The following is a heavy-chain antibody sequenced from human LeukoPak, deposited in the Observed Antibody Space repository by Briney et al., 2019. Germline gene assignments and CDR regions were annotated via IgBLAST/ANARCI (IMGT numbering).Heavy chain of an antibody. J-gene: IGHJ4*02. Sequence: GGSLRLSCTASGFTFGDYAMSWFRQAPGKGLEWVGFIRSKAYGGTTEYAASVKGRFTISRDDSKSIAYLQMNSLKTEDTAVYYCTRDRIHYDILTGYYPDYWGQGTLVTVSS. CDR1: GFTFGDYA. CDR2: IRSKAYGGTT. V-gene: IGHV3-49*03. CDR3: TRDRIHYDILTGYYPDY. D-gene: IGHD3-9*01.